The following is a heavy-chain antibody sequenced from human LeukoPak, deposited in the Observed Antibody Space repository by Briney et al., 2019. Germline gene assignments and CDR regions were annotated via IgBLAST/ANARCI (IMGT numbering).Heavy chain of an antibody. V-gene: IGHV3-11*01. D-gene: IGHD4-17*01. CDR2: ISSSGSTI. CDR3: AKYSRYDYVGQIDY. Sequence: GGSLRLSCAASGFTFSDYYMSWIRQAPGKGLEWVSYISSSGSTIYYADSVKGRFTISRDNAKNSPYLQMNSLRAEDTAIYYCAKYSRYDYVGQIDYWGQGTLVTVSS. J-gene: IGHJ4*02. CDR1: GFTFSDYY.